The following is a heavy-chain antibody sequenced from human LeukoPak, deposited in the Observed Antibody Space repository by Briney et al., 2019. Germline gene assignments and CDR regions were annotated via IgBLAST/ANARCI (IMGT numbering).Heavy chain of an antibody. D-gene: IGHD6-19*01. V-gene: IGHV3-30*04. CDR2: ISYDGSNK. Sequence: PGGSLRLSCAASGFTFSSYAMHWVRQAPGKGLEWVAVISYDGSNKYYAHSVKGRFTISRDNAKNSLYLQMNSLRAEDTALYYCAKDRTPLPGSGSDYWGQGTLVTVSS. CDR3: AKDRTPLPGSGSDY. CDR1: GFTFSSYA. J-gene: IGHJ4*02.